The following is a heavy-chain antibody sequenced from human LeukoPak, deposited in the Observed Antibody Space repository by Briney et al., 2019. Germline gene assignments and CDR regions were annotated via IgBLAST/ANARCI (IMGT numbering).Heavy chain of an antibody. CDR3: ARDTAMDNWFDP. CDR1: GYTFTSYD. J-gene: IGHJ5*02. CDR2: MNPNSGNT. V-gene: IGHV1-8*01. Sequence: GASVKVSCKASGYTFTSYDIHWVRQATGQGLEWMGWMNPNSGNTGYAQKFQGRVTMTRNTSISTAYMELSSLRSEDTAVYYCARDTAMDNWFDPWGQGTLVTVSS. D-gene: IGHD5-18*01.